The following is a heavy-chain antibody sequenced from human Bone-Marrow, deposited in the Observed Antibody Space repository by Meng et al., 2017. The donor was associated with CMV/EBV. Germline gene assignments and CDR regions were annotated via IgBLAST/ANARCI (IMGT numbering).Heavy chain of an antibody. CDR1: GFTFRTYG. Sequence: GESLKISCGASGFTFRTYGMHWVRQAPGKGLEWVAVIWYDGSNEYYADSVKGRFTISRDNSKNSLYLQMNSLRGEDTAVYYCARYTRDFWSGGWFDPWAQGTLVTVSS. D-gene: IGHD3-3*01. J-gene: IGHJ5*02. CDR2: IWYDGSNE. CDR3: ARYTRDFWSGGWFDP. V-gene: IGHV3-33*01.